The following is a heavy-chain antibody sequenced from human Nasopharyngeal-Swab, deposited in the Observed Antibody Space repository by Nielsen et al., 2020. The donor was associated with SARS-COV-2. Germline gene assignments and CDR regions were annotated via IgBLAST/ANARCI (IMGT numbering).Heavy chain of an antibody. CDR1: GGSFSGYY. V-gene: IGHV4-34*01. Sequence: SETLSLTCAVYGGSFSGYYCSWIRQPPGKGLEWIGEINHSGSTNYNPSLKSRVTISVDTSKNQFSLKLSSVTAADTAVYYCARGSPRSGMDVWGQGTTVTVSS. CDR3: ARGSPRSGMDV. J-gene: IGHJ6*02. CDR2: INHSGST.